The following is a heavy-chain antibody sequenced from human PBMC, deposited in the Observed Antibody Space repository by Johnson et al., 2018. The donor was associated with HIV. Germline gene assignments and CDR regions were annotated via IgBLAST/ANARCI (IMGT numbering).Heavy chain of an antibody. CDR2: ISYDGSNK. J-gene: IGHJ3*02. CDR1: GFTVSSNY. V-gene: IGHV3-30*14. D-gene: IGHD2-8*01. Sequence: QVQLVESGGGLLQPGGSLRLSCAASGFTVSSNYMSWVRQAPGTGLVWVAVISYDGSNKYYADSVQDRFTISRDNSKNTLYLQMTSLRAEDTAVYYCARDSNRYAFDIWGQGTMVTVSS. CDR3: ARDSNRYAFDI.